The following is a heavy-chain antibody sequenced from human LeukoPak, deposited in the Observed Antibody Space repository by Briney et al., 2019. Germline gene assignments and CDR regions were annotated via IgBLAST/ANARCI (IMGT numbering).Heavy chain of an antibody. V-gene: IGHV3-53*01. CDR2: IYVDGRT. D-gene: IGHD4-23*01. J-gene: IGHJ4*02. CDR3: ARRGDGGRSFDY. Sequence: GGSLRLSCAASGFTVSTTYMSWVRQAPGKGLERVSLIYVDGRTYYAYSVKGRFTISRDNSKNTLYLQVNSLRAEDTAVYYCARRGDGGRSFDYWGQGTLVTVSS. CDR1: GFTVSTTY.